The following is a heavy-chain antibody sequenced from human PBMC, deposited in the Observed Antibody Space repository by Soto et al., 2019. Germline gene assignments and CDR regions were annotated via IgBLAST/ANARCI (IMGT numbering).Heavy chain of an antibody. Sequence: QVQLVQSGAEVKKPGASAKVSCKASGYTFTSYGVSWVRQAPGQGLEWMGWISAYNHNTKYAQKLQGRVTMTTDTSTSTVYMELRSLRSDYTAVYYCARAGGRNFYYGMDVWGQGTTVTVSS. J-gene: IGHJ6*02. CDR3: ARAGGRNFYYGMDV. CDR1: GYTFTSYG. V-gene: IGHV1-18*01. D-gene: IGHD2-8*02. CDR2: ISAYNHNT.